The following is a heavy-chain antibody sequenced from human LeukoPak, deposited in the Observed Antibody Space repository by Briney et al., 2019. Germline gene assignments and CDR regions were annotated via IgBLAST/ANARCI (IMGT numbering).Heavy chain of an antibody. V-gene: IGHV3-23*01. Sequence: GGSLRLSCAASGFTFSSYSMNWVRQAPGKGLEWVSTISASGGSTYYADPVKGRSTISRDNSKNTLYLQMNSLRAEDTAVYFCAKGSSTYSITSYWYFDLWGRGTLVTVSS. J-gene: IGHJ2*01. D-gene: IGHD6-13*01. CDR2: ISASGGST. CDR1: GFTFSSYS. CDR3: AKGSSTYSITSYWYFDL.